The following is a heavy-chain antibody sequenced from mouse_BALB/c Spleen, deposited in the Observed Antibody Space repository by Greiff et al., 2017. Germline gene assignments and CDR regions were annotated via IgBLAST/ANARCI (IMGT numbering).Heavy chain of an antibody. V-gene: IGHV3-2*02. J-gene: IGHJ2*01. CDR2: ISYSGST. CDR1: GYSITSDYA. CDR3: ARSSITTVVDY. D-gene: IGHD1-1*01. Sequence: EVQLQESGPGLVKPSQSLSLTCTVTGYSITSDYAWNWIRQFPGNKLEWMGYISYSGSTSYNPSLKSRISITRDTSKNQFFLQLNSVTTEDTATYYCARSSITTVVDYWGQGTTLTVSS.